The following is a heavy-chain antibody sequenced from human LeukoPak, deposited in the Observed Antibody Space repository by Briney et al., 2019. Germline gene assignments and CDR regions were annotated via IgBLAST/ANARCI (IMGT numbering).Heavy chain of an antibody. D-gene: IGHD5-18*01. CDR3: ARNPSRSDTYFDL. CDR1: GYTFTDYE. Sequence: ASVTVSCKSSGYTFTDYEINWVRQASGQGLAWMGWTNPSSRNRAYAPKFEGRVTMTTDTSTSTAYMELRSLTCEDTAVYYCARNPSRSDTYFDLWGQGTLVTVSS. J-gene: IGHJ4*02. CDR2: TNPSSRNR. V-gene: IGHV1-8*01.